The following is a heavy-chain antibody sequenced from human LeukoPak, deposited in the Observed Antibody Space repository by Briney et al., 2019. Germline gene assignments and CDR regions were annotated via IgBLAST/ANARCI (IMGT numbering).Heavy chain of an antibody. D-gene: IGHD2-15*01. V-gene: IGHV4-38-2*02. J-gene: IGHJ4*02. CDR2: VSHSGST. CDR1: GYSISSDYY. Sequence: SETLSLTCTVSGYSISSDYYWGWIRQPPGKGLEWIASVSHSGSTYYNPSLKSRVTISVDTSKNKFYLKMRSVTAADTAVYYCARDNIVVVAATKASYFDYWGQGTLVTVSS. CDR3: ARDNIVVVAATKASYFDY.